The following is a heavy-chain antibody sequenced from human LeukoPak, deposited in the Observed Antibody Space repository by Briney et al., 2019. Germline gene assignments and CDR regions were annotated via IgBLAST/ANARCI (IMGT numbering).Heavy chain of an antibody. V-gene: IGHV3-23*01. D-gene: IGHD1-20*01. CDR1: GFTFSSYA. CDR3: AKDGATTTDLNWTWRLSYYYYGMDV. J-gene: IGHJ6*02. Sequence: GGSLRLSCAASGFTFSSYAMSWVRQAPGKGLEWVSAISGSGGSTYYADSAKGRFTISRDNSKNTLYLQMNSLRAEDTAVYYCAKDGATTTDLNWTWRLSYYYYGMDVWGQGTTVTVSS. CDR2: ISGSGGST.